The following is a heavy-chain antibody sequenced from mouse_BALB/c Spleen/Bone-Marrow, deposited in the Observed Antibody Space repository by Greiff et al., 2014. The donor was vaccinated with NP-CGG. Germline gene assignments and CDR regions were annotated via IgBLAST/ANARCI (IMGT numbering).Heavy chain of an antibody. CDR3: ASGNWAY. J-gene: IGHJ3*01. Sequence: EVKLQESGPELVKPGASVKVSCKASGYVFTSYNMYWVKQSHGKSLEWIGYIEPYNGGTSCNQKFKGKATLTVDKSSSTAYMYLNSLTSEDSAVYYCASGNWAYWGQGTLVTVSA. D-gene: IGHD2-1*01. CDR1: GYVFTSYN. CDR2: IEPYNGGT. V-gene: IGHV1S135*01.